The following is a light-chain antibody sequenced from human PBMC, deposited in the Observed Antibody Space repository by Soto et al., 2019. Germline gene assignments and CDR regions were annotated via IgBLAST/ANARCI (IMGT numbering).Light chain of an antibody. J-gene: IGKJ1*01. CDR2: KAS. V-gene: IGKV1-5*03. CDR1: QTISSW. CDR3: QHYNSYSEA. Sequence: DIQMYKSPSTLSGSVGDRVTITCRASQTISSWLAWYQQKPGKAPKLLIYKASTLKSGVPSRFSGSGSGTEFTLTISSLQPDDFAPYYCQHYNSYSEAFGQGTKVDIK.